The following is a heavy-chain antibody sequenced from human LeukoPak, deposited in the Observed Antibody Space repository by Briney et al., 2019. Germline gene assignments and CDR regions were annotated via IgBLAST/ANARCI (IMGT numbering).Heavy chain of an antibody. CDR3: AKGGRVRVGADYYYGMDV. Sequence: GGSLRLSCAASGFTFSSYGMHWVRQAPGKGLEWVAFIRYDGSNKYYADSVKGRFTISRDNSKNTLCLQMNSLRAEDTAVYYCAKGGRVRVGADYYYGMDVWGQGTTVTVSS. J-gene: IGHJ6*02. V-gene: IGHV3-30*02. D-gene: IGHD1-26*01. CDR1: GFTFSSYG. CDR2: IRYDGSNK.